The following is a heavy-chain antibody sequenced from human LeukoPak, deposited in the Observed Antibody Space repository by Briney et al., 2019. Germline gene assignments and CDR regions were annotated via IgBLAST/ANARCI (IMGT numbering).Heavy chain of an antibody. Sequence: GSLRLSCAASGFTLSSCEMNWVRQPPGKGLEWIGEINHSGSTNSNPSLKSRVTISLDTSKNQLTLNLRSVTAADTAVYYCARGLNDFWAGETYWGQGTLVTVSS. J-gene: IGHJ4*02. D-gene: IGHD3-3*01. CDR2: INHSGST. CDR1: GFTLSSCE. V-gene: IGHV4-34*01. CDR3: ARGLNDFWAGETY.